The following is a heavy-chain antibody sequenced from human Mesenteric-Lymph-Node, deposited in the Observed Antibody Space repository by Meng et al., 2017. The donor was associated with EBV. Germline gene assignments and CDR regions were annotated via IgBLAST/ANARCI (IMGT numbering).Heavy chain of an antibody. Sequence: EVQLLESGGXXXXXGXSLXLSCATFGFTCNSYSMNWVRQAPGKGLEWVSSITSSGSYIYYADSMKGRFTISRDNAKNSLFLQMNSLRAEDTAVYYCARAPASSSRYHWYFDLWGRGTLVTVSS. CDR1: GFTCNSYS. J-gene: IGHJ2*01. CDR3: ARAPASSSRYHWYFDL. CDR2: ITSSGSYI. V-gene: IGHV3-21*01. D-gene: IGHD6-13*01.